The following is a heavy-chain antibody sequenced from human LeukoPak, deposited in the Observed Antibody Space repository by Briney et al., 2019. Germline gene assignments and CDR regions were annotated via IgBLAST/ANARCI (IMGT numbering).Heavy chain of an antibody. CDR1: GYTFTSYD. D-gene: IGHD3-22*01. V-gene: IGHV1-8*01. CDR2: MNPNSGNT. J-gene: IGHJ4*02. Sequence: ASVKVSCKASGYTFTSYDINWARQATGQGLEWMGWMNPNSGNTGYAQKFQGRVTMTRNTSISTAYMELSSLRSEDTAVYYCARVPIYDSSPEGYWGQGTLVTVSS. CDR3: ARVPIYDSSPEGY.